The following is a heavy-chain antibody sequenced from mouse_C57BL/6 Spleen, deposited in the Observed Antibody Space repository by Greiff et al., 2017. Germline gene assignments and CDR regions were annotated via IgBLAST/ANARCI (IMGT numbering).Heavy chain of an antibody. Sequence: SGPELVKPGASVKIPCKASGYTFTDYNMDWVKQSHGKSLEWIGDINPNNGGTIYNQKFKGKATLTVDKSSSTAYMELRSLTSEDTAVYYCARRGWLLRTLFDYWGQGTTLTVSS. J-gene: IGHJ2*01. V-gene: IGHV1-18*01. CDR2: INPNNGGT. CDR3: ARRGWLLRTLFDY. D-gene: IGHD2-3*01. CDR1: GYTFTDYN.